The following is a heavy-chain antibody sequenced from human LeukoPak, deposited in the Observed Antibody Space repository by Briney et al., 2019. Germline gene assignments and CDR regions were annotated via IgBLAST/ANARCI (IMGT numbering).Heavy chain of an antibody. D-gene: IGHD3-10*01. CDR3: ARERSMVRGVSWFDP. CDR2: IYYSGTT. CDR1: GGSISSGGYY. J-gene: IGHJ5*02. Sequence: PSETLSLTCTVSGGSISSGGYYWSWIRQHPGKGLEWIGSIYYSGTTYYNPSLKSRVTISVDTSKNQFSLKLSSVTAADTAVYYCARERSMVRGVSWFDPWGQGTLVTVSS. V-gene: IGHV4-31*03.